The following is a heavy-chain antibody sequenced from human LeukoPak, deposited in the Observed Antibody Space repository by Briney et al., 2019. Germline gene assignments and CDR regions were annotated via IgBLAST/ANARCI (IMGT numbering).Heavy chain of an antibody. D-gene: IGHD3-22*01. CDR3: ARDERYYYDSSGYYLVYYYGMDV. CDR2: IIPIFGTA. CDR1: GGTFSSYA. J-gene: IGHJ6*02. Sequence: GASVKVSCKASGGTFSSYAISWVRQAPGQGLEWMGGIIPIFGTANYAQKFQGRVTITADGSTSTAYMELSSLRSEDTAVYYCARDERYYYDSSGYYLVYYYGMDVWGQGTTVTVSS. V-gene: IGHV1-69*13.